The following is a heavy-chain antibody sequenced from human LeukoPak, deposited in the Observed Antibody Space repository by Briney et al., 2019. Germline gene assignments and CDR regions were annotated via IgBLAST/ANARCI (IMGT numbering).Heavy chain of an antibody. J-gene: IGHJ6*03. CDR3: AFSMAAFYYYYYYMDV. D-gene: IGHD6-6*01. CDR1: GGTLSSYA. V-gene: IGHV1-69*05. CDR2: IIPIFGTA. Sequence: ASVKVSCKASGGTLSSYAISWVRQAPGQGLEWMGGIIPIFGTANYAQKFQGRVTITTDESTSTAYMELSSLRSEDTAVYYCAFSMAAFYYYYYYMDVWGKGTTVTVS.